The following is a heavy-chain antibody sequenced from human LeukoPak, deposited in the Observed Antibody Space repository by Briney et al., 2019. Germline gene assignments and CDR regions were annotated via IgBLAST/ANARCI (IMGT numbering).Heavy chain of an antibody. J-gene: IGHJ3*01. D-gene: IGHD4-17*01. CDR2: VGGSGDVT. CDR1: GVTLRSYA. Sequence: GGTLRLSCVGSGVTLRSYALTWVRQAPGKGLEWVSSVGGSGDVTSYADSVKGRFSMSRDNSKNTLYLQMYSLRAEDTAMYCCGRDPDGNYVGAFDFWGPGTLVTVSS. CDR3: GRDPDGNYVGAFDF. V-gene: IGHV3-23*01.